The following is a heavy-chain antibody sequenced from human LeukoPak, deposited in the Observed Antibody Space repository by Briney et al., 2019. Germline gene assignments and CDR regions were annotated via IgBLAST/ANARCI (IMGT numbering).Heavy chain of an antibody. J-gene: IGHJ3*02. CDR1: GFTFSSYS. V-gene: IGHV3-21*01. CDR2: ISSSSYI. D-gene: IGHD2-15*01. Sequence: PGGSLRLSCAASGFTFSSYSMNWVRQAPGKGLEWVSSISSSSYIYYADSVKGRFTISRDNAKNSLYLQMNSLRAEDTAVYYCASVYRWELPHDAFDIWGQGTMVTVSS. CDR3: ASVYRWELPHDAFDI.